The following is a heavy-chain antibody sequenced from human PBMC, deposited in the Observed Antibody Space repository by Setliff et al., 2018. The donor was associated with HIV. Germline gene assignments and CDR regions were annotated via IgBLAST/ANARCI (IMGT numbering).Heavy chain of an antibody. V-gene: IGHV3-48*03. CDR3: ARPNYYDSSGSFDY. D-gene: IGHD3-22*01. CDR2: ISSSGTTI. Sequence: PGGSLRLSCAASGFTFSNYEMNWVRQAPGKGLEWVSYISSSGTTIYYADSVKGRFTISRDNAKNPLYLQMNSLRAEVTAVYYCARPNYYDSSGSFDYWGQGTLVTVSS. J-gene: IGHJ4*02. CDR1: GFTFSNYE.